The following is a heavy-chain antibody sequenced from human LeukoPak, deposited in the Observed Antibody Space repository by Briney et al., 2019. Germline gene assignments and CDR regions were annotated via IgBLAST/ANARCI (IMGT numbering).Heavy chain of an antibody. J-gene: IGHJ5*02. CDR1: GFTFSSYA. V-gene: IGHV3-23*01. CDR2: ISGSGGST. Sequence: GGSLRLSCAASGFTFSSYAMSWVCQAPGKGLEWVSAISGSGGSTYYADSVKGRFTISRDNSKNTLYLQMNSLRAEDTAVYYCAKDGGYGSGSYYSNNWFDPWGQGTLVTVSS. CDR3: AKDGGYGSGSYYSNNWFDP. D-gene: IGHD3-10*01.